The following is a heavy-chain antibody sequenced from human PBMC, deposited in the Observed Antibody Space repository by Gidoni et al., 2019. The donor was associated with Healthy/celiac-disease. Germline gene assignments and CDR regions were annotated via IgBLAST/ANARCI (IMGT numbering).Heavy chain of an antibody. CDR2: IIPIFGTA. CDR1: GGTFSSYA. D-gene: IGHD5-12*01. Sequence: QVQLVQSGAEVKKPGSSVKVSCKASGGTFSSYAISWVRQAPGQGLEWMGGIIPIFGTANYAQKFQGRVTITADKSTSTAYMELSSLRSEDTAVYYCARDRGLRDGYKSDAFDIWGQGTMVTVSS. J-gene: IGHJ3*02. CDR3: ARDRGLRDGYKSDAFDI. V-gene: IGHV1-69*06.